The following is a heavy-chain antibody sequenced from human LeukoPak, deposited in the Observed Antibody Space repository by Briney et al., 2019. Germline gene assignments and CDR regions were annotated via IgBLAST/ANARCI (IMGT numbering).Heavy chain of an antibody. CDR1: GGPISSYY. V-gene: IGHV4-59*01. Sequence: PSETLSLTCTVSGGPISSYYWSWIRQPPGKGLEWIGYIYYSGSTNYNPSLKSRVTISVDTSKNQFSLKLSSVTAADTAVYYCAREFNYDFWSGSYFDYWGQGTLVTVSS. J-gene: IGHJ4*02. CDR2: IYYSGST. CDR3: AREFNYDFWSGSYFDY. D-gene: IGHD3-3*01.